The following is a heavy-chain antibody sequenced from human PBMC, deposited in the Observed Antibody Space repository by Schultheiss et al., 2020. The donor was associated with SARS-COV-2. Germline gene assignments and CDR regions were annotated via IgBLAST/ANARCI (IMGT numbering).Heavy chain of an antibody. CDR3: AKGEGFTGPSTINYYYYGMDV. Sequence: GGSLRLSCAASGFTFSSYVLHWVRQAPGKGLEWVSRINSDGSSTSYADSVKGRFTISRDNAKNTLYLQMNSLRAEDTAVYYCAKGEGFTGPSTINYYYYGMDVWGQGTTVTVSS. CDR1: GFTFSSYV. D-gene: IGHD1-26*01. V-gene: IGHV3-74*01. J-gene: IGHJ6*02. CDR2: INSDGSST.